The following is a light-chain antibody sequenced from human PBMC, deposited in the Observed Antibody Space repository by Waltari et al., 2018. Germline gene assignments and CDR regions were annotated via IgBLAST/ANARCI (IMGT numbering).Light chain of an antibody. V-gene: IGLV3-1*01. Sequence: SYQLTQPPSVPVSPGQTARIPSSGDLLGRKYASWYQQKPGQSPLLVIYQDTKRPSEIPERFSGSKSANAATLTITGTQAVDEADYYCQALGTGAWVFGGGTKLTVL. CDR1: LLGRKY. CDR2: QDT. J-gene: IGLJ3*02. CDR3: QALGTGAWV.